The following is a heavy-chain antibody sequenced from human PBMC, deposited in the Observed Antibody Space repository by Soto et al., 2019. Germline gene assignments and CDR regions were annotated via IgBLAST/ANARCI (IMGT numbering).Heavy chain of an antibody. CDR1: GYSFTSYW. V-gene: IGHV5-51*01. Sequence: XDSLTISGKGSGYSFTSYWIGWVRQMPGKGLEWMGIIYPGDSDIRYSPSFQGQVTISADKSISTAYLQWSSLKASDTAMYYCARHAYGYNNYFFDFWGQGTLVTVSS. J-gene: IGHJ4*02. D-gene: IGHD4-4*01. CDR3: ARHAYGYNNYFFDF. CDR2: IYPGDSDI.